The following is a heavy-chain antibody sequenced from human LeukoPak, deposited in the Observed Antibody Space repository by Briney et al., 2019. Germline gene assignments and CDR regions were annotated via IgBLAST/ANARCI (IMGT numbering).Heavy chain of an antibody. Sequence: GKSLRLSCAASGFIFSTYGMHWVRQAPGKGLEWVAVMWYDGRNQNYADSVKGRFTISRDNSKNTLYLQMNNLRVDDTGVYYCSRDYPYSFDYWDQGTLVTVS. J-gene: IGHJ4*02. CDR3: SRDYPYSFDY. CDR1: GFIFSTYG. V-gene: IGHV3-33*01. CDR2: MWYDGRNQ.